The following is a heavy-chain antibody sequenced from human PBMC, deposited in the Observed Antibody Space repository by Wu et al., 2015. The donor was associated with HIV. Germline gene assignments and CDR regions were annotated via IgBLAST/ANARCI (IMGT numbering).Heavy chain of an antibody. J-gene: IGHJ4*02. D-gene: IGHD3-22*01. CDR3: ARDLAFLYYDSSGYSKFDH. V-gene: IGHV1-18*01. Sequence: QVQLVQSGAEVKKPGASVKVSCKASGYTFMSYGISWVRQAPGQGLDWMGWISAYNGNTNYAQKFQGRVTMTTDTSTSTAYMELRSLRSDDTAVYYCARDLAFLYYDSSGYSKFDHWGQGTLVTVSS. CDR1: GYTFMSYG. CDR2: ISAYNGNT.